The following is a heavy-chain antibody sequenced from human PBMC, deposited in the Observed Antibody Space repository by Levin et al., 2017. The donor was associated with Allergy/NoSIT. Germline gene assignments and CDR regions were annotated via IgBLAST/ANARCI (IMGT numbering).Heavy chain of an antibody. Sequence: GGSLRLSCAASGFTFSSYWMHWVRQAPGKGLVWVSRINSDGSSTTYADSVKGRFTISRDNAKNTLYLQMNSLRAEDTAVYYCAREYVQRRGYGWFDPWGQGTLVTVSS. D-gene: IGHD5-12*01. CDR1: GFTFSSYW. J-gene: IGHJ5*02. CDR3: AREYVQRRGYGWFDP. V-gene: IGHV3-74*01. CDR2: INSDGSST.